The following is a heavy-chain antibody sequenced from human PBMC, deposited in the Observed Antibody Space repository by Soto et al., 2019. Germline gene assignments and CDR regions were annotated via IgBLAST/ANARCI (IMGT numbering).Heavy chain of an antibody. Sequence: GGSLRLSCAASGFTFSGSAMHWVRQASGKGLEWVGRIRSKANSYATAYAASVKGRFTISRDDSKNTAYLQMNSLKTEDTAVYYCTSPAHYYYYYMDVWGKGTTVTVSS. CDR3: TSPAHYYYYYMDV. D-gene: IGHD2-2*01. CDR2: IRSKANSYAT. V-gene: IGHV3-73*01. CDR1: GFTFSGSA. J-gene: IGHJ6*03.